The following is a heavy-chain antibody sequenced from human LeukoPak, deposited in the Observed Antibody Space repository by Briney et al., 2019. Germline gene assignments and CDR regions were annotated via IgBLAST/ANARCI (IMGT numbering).Heavy chain of an antibody. CDR1: GFTFSSYA. Sequence: GGSLRLSCAASGFTFSSYAMHWVRQAPGKGLEWVAVISYDGSNKYYADSVKGRFTISRDNSKNTLYLQMNSLRVEDTALYYCVRGGIAAADLRFDYWGQGTLVTVSS. CDR3: VRGGIAAADLRFDY. D-gene: IGHD6-13*01. V-gene: IGHV3-30-3*01. CDR2: ISYDGSNK. J-gene: IGHJ4*02.